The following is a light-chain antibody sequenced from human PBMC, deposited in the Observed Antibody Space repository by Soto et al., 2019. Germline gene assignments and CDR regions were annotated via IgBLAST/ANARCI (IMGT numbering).Light chain of an antibody. V-gene: IGKV3-11*01. J-gene: IGKJ4*01. CDR3: QQRSNWPPLS. Sequence: DIVLTHSPATLSLSPGERATLSCRASQSVSRNLAWYQQRPGQAPRLLIYDASNRATGIPARFSGSGSGTDFTLTISSLEPEDFAVYYCQQRSNWPPLSFGGGTKVDIK. CDR1: QSVSRN. CDR2: DAS.